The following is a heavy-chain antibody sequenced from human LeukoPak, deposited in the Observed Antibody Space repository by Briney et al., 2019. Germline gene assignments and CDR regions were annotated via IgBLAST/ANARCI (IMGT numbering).Heavy chain of an antibody. D-gene: IGHD3-16*01. Sequence: GGSLRLSCAASGFTFDDYAMHWVRQAPGKGLEWVSGISWNSGSIGYEDSVKGRFTISRDNAKNSLYLQMNSLRAEDTAVYYCARVMSRLVQGDYWGQGTLVTVSS. CDR3: ARVMSRLVQGDY. J-gene: IGHJ4*02. CDR2: ISWNSGSI. CDR1: GFTFDDYA. V-gene: IGHV3-9*01.